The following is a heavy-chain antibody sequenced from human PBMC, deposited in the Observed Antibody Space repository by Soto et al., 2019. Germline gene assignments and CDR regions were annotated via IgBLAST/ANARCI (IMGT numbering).Heavy chain of an antibody. CDR3: ARALGGQLSPNWFDT. V-gene: IGHV4-39*01. J-gene: IGHJ5*02. Sequence: QLQLQESGPGLVKPSEALSLTCTVSGGSFSSSTYYWGWIRRSPGKRLEWLGSINYGGTTYYNPALKSRVTLSVDTSKDQFSLQMTSMTAADTAVYYCARALGGQLSPNWFDTWGQGTLVTVSS. D-gene: IGHD3-16*01. CDR1: GGSFSSSTYY. CDR2: INYGGTT.